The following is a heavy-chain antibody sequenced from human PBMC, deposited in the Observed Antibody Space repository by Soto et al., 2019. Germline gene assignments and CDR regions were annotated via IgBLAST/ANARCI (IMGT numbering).Heavy chain of an antibody. CDR2: ISYDGSNG. V-gene: IGHV3-30*18. CDR3: AKDTYYHDSSGYYVFDY. Sequence: PGGSLRLSCAASGFIFNSYGMHWVRQAPGKGLEWVAGISYDGSNGHYVDSVKGRFTISRDNSKNTVYLQMNSLRAEDTAVYYCAKDTYYHDSSGYYVFDYWGQGTLVTVS. D-gene: IGHD3-22*01. J-gene: IGHJ4*02. CDR1: GFIFNSYG.